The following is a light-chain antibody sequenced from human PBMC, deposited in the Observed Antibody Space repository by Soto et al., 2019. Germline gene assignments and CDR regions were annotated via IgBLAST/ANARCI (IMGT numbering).Light chain of an antibody. V-gene: IGLV2-14*03. J-gene: IGLJ3*02. CDR1: SSDIGGYNF. Sequence: QSALTQPASVSGSPGQSITISCSGTSSDIGGYNFVSWYQQHPGKAPKLIIYDVTNRPSGISHRFSGSKSGNTASLTISGLQVDDEADYHCSSYRSSATLPVFGGGTKLTVL. CDR3: SSYRSSATLPV. CDR2: DVT.